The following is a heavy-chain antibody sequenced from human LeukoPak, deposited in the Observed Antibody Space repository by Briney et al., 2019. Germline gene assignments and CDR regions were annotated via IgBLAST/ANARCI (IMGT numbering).Heavy chain of an antibody. CDR1: GFTFSSYW. V-gene: IGHV3-7*01. D-gene: IGHD2-2*01. CDR2: IKQDGSEK. J-gene: IGHJ5*02. Sequence: GGSLRLSCAASGFTFSSYWMSWVRQAPGKGLEWVANIKQDGSEKYCVDSVKGRFTISRDNAKNSLYLQMNSLRAEDTAVYYCARDDCSSISCYHNRFDPWGQGTLVTVSS. CDR3: ARDDCSSISCYHNRFDP.